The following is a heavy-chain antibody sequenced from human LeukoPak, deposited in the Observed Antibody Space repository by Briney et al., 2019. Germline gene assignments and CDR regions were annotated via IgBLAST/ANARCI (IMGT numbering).Heavy chain of an antibody. D-gene: IGHD3-22*01. CDR3: ARDSSGSLALYYYGMDV. CDR1: GYTFTSYG. Sequence: ASVKVSCKASGYTFTSYGISWVQQAPGQGLEWMGWISAYNGNTNYAQKLQGRVTMTTDTSTSTAYMELRSLRSDDTAVYYCARDSSGSLALYYYGMDVWGQGTTVTVSS. CDR2: ISAYNGNT. V-gene: IGHV1-18*01. J-gene: IGHJ6*02.